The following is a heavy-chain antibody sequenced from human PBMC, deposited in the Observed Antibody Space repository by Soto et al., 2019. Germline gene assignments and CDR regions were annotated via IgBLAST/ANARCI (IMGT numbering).Heavy chain of an antibody. CDR2: INHSGST. V-gene: IGHV4-34*01. CDR1: GGSFSGYY. D-gene: IGHD6-13*01. Sequence: SETLSLTCAVYGGSFSGYYWSWIRQPPGKGLEWIGEINHSGSTNYNPSLKSRVTISVDTSKNQFSLKLSSVTAADTAVYYCARVLAAAGICFDYWGQGTLVTVS. J-gene: IGHJ4*02. CDR3: ARVLAAAGICFDY.